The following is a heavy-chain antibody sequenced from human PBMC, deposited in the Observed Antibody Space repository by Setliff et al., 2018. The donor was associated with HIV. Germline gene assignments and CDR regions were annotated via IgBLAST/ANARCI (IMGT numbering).Heavy chain of an antibody. CDR3: ARRAVAVDY. D-gene: IGHD6-19*01. J-gene: IGHJ4*02. CDR1: NYSISSGYY. V-gene: IGHV4-38-2*01. Sequence: PSETLSLTCAVSNYSISSGYYWDWIRQPPGKGLEWIRSIYHSENPYSNPSLKSRVTISVDTSKNQFSLKLSSVTAADTAVHYCARRAVAVDYWGQGTLVTVSS. CDR2: IYHSENP.